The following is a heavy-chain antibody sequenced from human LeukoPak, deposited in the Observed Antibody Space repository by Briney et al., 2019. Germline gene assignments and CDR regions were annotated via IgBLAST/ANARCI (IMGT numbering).Heavy chain of an antibody. Sequence: PSETLSLTCTVSGGSISSYYWSWIRQPPGKGLEWIGYIYYSGSTNYNPSLKSRGTISVDTSKNQFSLKLSSVTAADTAVYYCARGRGPYYDSSGYYRDAFDIWGQGTMVTVSS. V-gene: IGHV4-59*01. D-gene: IGHD3-22*01. CDR2: IYYSGST. J-gene: IGHJ3*02. CDR3: ARGRGPYYDSSGYYRDAFDI. CDR1: GGSISSYY.